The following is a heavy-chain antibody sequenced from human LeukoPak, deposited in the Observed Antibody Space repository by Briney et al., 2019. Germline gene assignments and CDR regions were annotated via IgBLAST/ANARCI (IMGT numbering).Heavy chain of an antibody. J-gene: IGHJ4*02. CDR3: AKDNDVAVAGGFDY. V-gene: IGHV3-30*02. CDR2: IRYDGSNK. Sequence: PGGSLRLSCAASGFTFSSYGMHWVRQAPGKGLEWVAFIRYDGSNKYYADSVKGRFTISRDNSKSTLYLQMNSLRAEDTAVYYCAKDNDVAVAGGFDYWGQGTLVTVSS. D-gene: IGHD6-19*01. CDR1: GFTFSSYG.